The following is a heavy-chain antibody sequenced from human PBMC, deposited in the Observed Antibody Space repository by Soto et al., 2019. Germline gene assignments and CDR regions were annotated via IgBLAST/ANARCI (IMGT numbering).Heavy chain of an antibody. D-gene: IGHD1-26*01. CDR2: IDPSDSYT. J-gene: IGHJ6*02. CDR3: ASHVGATLYYGMDV. Sequence: PGESLKISCKGSGYSFTSYWISWVRQMPGKGLEWMGRIDPSDSYTNYSPSFQGHVTISADKSISTAYLQWSSLKASDTAMYYCASHVGATLYYGMDVWGQGTTVTVSS. V-gene: IGHV5-10-1*01. CDR1: GYSFTSYW.